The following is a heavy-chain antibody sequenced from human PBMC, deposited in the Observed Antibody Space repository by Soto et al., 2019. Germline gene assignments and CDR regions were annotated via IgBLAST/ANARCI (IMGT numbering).Heavy chain of an antibody. CDR2: IYYSGST. Sequence: SETLSLTCTVSGGSISSSSYYWGWIRQPPGKGLEWIGSIYYSGSTYYNPSLKSRVTISVDTSKNQFSLKLSSVTAADTAVYYCARHVYRHGDYVGVYYFDYWGQGTLVTVSS. CDR1: GGSISSSSYY. D-gene: IGHD4-17*01. V-gene: IGHV4-39*01. J-gene: IGHJ4*02. CDR3: ARHVYRHGDYVGVYYFDY.